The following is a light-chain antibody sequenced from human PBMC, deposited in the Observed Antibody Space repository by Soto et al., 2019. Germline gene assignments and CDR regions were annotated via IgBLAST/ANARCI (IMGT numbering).Light chain of an antibody. CDR2: LGS. CDR3: MQVLQTPQT. J-gene: IGKJ1*01. CDR1: QSLLHSNGYNY. Sequence: DIVMTQSPLSLPVTPGEPASISCRSSQSLLHSNGYNYLDWYLQKPGQSPQLLIYLGSNRASGVPDRFSGSGSGTDFTLKISRVEAEDFGVYYCMQVLQTPQTFGQGTKVEIK. V-gene: IGKV2-28*01.